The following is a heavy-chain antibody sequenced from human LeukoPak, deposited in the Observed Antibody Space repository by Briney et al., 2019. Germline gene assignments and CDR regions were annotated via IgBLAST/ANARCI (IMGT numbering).Heavy chain of an antibody. V-gene: IGHV1-2*02. J-gene: IGHJ4*02. CDR2: INPNSGGT. CDR3: ARDWIDGDYEESFDY. CDR1: GYTFTGYY. Sequence: ASVKVSCKASGYTFTGYYMHWVRQAPGQGLEWMRWINPNSGGTNYAQKFQGRVTMTRDTSISTAYMELSRLRSDDTAVYYCARDWIDGDYEESFDYWGQGTLVTVSS. D-gene: IGHD4-17*01.